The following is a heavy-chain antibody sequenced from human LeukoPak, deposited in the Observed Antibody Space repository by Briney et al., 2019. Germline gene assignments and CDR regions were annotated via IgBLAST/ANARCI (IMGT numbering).Heavy chain of an antibody. V-gene: IGHV1-24*01. D-gene: IGHD2/OR15-2a*01. Sequence: ASVKVSCKVSGYTLTELSMHWVRQAPGKGLGWMGGFDPEDGETIYAQKFQGRVTMTEDTSTDTAYMELSSLRSEDTAVYYCATSTIFPYKWAGYQGFDYWGQGTLVTVSS. J-gene: IGHJ4*02. CDR3: ATSTIFPYKWAGYQGFDY. CDR1: GYTLTELS. CDR2: FDPEDGET.